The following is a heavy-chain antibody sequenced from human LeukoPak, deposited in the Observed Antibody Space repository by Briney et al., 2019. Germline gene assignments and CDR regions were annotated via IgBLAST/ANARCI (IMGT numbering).Heavy chain of an antibody. Sequence: PGGSLRLSCAASGFTFSSYSMNWVRQAPGKGLEWVSYISSSSSTIYYADSVKGRFTISRDNAKNTVYLQMNSLRTEDTAVYYCARGLPNYYGMDVWAKGPRSPSP. CDR3: ARGLPNYYGMDV. CDR1: GFTFSSYS. V-gene: IGHV3-48*04. CDR2: ISSSSSTI. J-gene: IGHJ6*02.